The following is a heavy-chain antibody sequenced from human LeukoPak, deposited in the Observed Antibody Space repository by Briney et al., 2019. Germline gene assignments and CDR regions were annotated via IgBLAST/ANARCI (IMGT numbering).Heavy chain of an antibody. CDR1: GYTFTSYD. J-gene: IGHJ6*02. V-gene: IGHV1-8*01. CDR3: ARGSVLRFLEWTPDYYYYHGMDV. D-gene: IGHD3-3*01. CDR2: MNPNSGNT. Sequence: ASVKVSCKASGYTFTSYDINWVRQATGQGLEWMGWMNPNSGNTGYAQKFQGRVTMTRNTSISTAYMELSSLRSEDTAVYYCARGSVLRFLEWTPDYYYYHGMDVWGQGTTVTVSS.